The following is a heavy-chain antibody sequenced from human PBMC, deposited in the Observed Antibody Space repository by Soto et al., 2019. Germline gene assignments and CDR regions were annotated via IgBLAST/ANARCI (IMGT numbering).Heavy chain of an antibody. CDR1: RFTFSSYA. J-gene: IGHJ4*02. CDR3: AKVAGSRLSSTAREFDY. Sequence: QLLESGGGLVQPGGSLRLSCAASRFTFSSYAMSWVRQAPGKGLEWVSGISGSGGSTYYADSVKGRFTISRDNSKNTLYLQMNSLRAEDTAVYYCAKVAGSRLSSTAREFDYWGQGTLVTVSS. V-gene: IGHV3-23*01. CDR2: ISGSGGST. D-gene: IGHD2-21*02.